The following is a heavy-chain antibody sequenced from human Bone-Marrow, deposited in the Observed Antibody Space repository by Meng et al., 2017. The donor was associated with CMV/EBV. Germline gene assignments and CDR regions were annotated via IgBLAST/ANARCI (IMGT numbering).Heavy chain of an antibody. V-gene: IGHV3-7*01. Sequence: GESLKISCEVSGLTFSSYWMAWARQVPGKELQWVANISPDGSVTYYVDSVTGRFTISRDNTKASFYLQMTSLRAEDTAVYYCLTETSLKGFDYWGQGSLVTVSS. D-gene: IGHD1-14*01. CDR1: GLTFSSYW. CDR2: ISPDGSVT. CDR3: LTETSLKGFDY. J-gene: IGHJ4*02.